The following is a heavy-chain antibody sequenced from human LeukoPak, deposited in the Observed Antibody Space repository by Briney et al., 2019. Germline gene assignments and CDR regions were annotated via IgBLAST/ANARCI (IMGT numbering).Heavy chain of an antibody. CDR2: IYTSGST. J-gene: IGHJ5*02. CDR1: GGSISSYY. V-gene: IGHV4-4*07. D-gene: IGHD2-8*02. Sequence: SETLSLTCTVSGGSISSYYWSWIRQPAGKGLEWIGRIYTSGSTNYNPSLKSRVTMSVDTSKNQSSLKLSSVTAADTAVYYCARDYWADHQINWFDPWGQGTLVTVSS. CDR3: ARDYWADHQINWFDP.